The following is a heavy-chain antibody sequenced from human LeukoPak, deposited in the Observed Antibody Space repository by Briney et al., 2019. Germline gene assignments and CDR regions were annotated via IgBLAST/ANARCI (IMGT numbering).Heavy chain of an antibody. V-gene: IGHV4-34*01. CDR1: GGSFSGYY. CDR3: ARPSSSWYHAFDI. J-gene: IGHJ3*02. CDR2: INHSGST. Sequence: SETLSLTXAVYGGSFSGYYWSWLRQPPGKGLEWFGEINHSGSTNYNPSLKSRVTISVDTSKNQFSLKLSSVTAADTAVYYCARPSSSWYHAFDIWGQGTMVTVSS. D-gene: IGHD6-13*01.